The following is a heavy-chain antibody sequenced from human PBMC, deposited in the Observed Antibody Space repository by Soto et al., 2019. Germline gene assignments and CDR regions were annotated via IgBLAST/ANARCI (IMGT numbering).Heavy chain of an antibody. Sequence: GGSLRLSCAASGFTFSNAWMSWVRQAPGKGLEWVGRIKSKTDGGTTDYAAPVKGRFTISRDDSKNTLYLQMNSLKTEDTAVYYCTTPRRKRIAAAGRGYYYYGMDVWGQGTTVTVSS. CDR1: GFTFSNAW. CDR3: TTPRRKRIAAAGRGYYYYGMDV. J-gene: IGHJ6*02. D-gene: IGHD6-13*01. V-gene: IGHV3-15*07. CDR2: IKSKTDGGTT.